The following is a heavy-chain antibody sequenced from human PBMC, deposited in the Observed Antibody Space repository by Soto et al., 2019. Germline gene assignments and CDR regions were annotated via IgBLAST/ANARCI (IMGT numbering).Heavy chain of an antibody. CDR2: IDSDGSST. V-gene: IGHV3-74*01. CDR1: GFTFSSYW. J-gene: IGHJ1*01. CDR3: ARAPLGYCSSITCYEYFQL. D-gene: IGHD2-2*01. Sequence: EVQLVASGGDLIQPGGSLRLSCAASGFTFSSYWMHWVRQVPGKGLVWVSRIDSDGSSTTYADSVKGRFTISRDNAKNTLYLQMNSLRAEDTAVYYCARAPLGYCSSITCYEYFQLWGQGTLVTVSS.